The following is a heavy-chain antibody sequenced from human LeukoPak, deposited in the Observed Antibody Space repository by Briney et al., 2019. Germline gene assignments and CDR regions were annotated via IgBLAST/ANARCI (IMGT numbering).Heavy chain of an antibody. Sequence: VASVKVSCKASGYTFTSYDINWVRQATGQGLEWMGWMNPNSGNAGYSQKFQDRVTMTRSTSTSTAYMELSSLRSEDTAVYYCARGAWYSSGYTALHYFDYWGQGTLVTVSS. J-gene: IGHJ4*02. D-gene: IGHD6-19*01. CDR1: GYTFTSYD. CDR3: ARGAWYSSGYTALHYFDY. CDR2: MNPNSGNA. V-gene: IGHV1-8*01.